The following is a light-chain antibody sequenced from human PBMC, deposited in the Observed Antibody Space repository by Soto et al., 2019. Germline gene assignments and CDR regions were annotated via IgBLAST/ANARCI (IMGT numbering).Light chain of an antibody. CDR1: SGHSNYA. CDR2: LNSDGSH. V-gene: IGLV4-69*02. Sequence: QPVLIQSPSASASLGTSVKLTCTLSSGHSNYAIAWHQQQPNKGPRYLMRLNSDGSHNKGDGIPERFSGSGSGAERYLTISSLQSEDEADYYCQTWGPDIDVIFGGGTQLTVL. CDR3: QTWGPDIDVI. J-gene: IGLJ2*01.